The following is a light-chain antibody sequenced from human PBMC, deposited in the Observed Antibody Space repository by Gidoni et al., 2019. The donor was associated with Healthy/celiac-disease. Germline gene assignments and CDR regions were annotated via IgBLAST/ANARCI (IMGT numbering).Light chain of an antibody. V-gene: IGLV3-1*01. CDR1: KLGDKY. Sequence: SYELPQPPSVSVSPGQTASITCSGDKLGDKYACWYQQKPGQSPMLVIYQDSKRPSGIPERFSGSNSGNTATLTISGTQAMDEADYYCQAWDSSTGVFGTGTKVTVL. CDR2: QDS. CDR3: QAWDSSTGV. J-gene: IGLJ1*01.